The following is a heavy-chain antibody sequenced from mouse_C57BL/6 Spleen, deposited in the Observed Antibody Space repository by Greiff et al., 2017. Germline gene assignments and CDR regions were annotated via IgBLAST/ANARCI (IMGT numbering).Heavy chain of an antibody. Sequence: VQLQQPGAELVKPGASVKVSCKASGYTFTSYWMHWVKQRPGQGLEWIGRIHPSDSDTNYNQKFKGKATLTVDKSSSTAYMQLSSLTSEDSAVYCCAMWSSNYERFAYWGQGTLVTVSA. CDR1: GYTFTSYW. V-gene: IGHV1-74*01. CDR2: IHPSDSDT. D-gene: IGHD2-5*01. J-gene: IGHJ3*01. CDR3: AMWSSNYERFAY.